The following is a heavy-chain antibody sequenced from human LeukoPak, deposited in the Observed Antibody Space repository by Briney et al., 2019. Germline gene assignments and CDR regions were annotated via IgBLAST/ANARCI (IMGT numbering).Heavy chain of an antibody. J-gene: IGHJ4*02. CDR2: ISAYNGNT. CDR3: ARARLGDGYFDY. D-gene: IGHD3-10*01. Sequence: ASVKVSFTASGYTFTIYGISWVRQAPGQGLEWMGWISAYNGNTNYAQKLQGRVTMTTDTSTSTAYMELRSLRSDDTAVYYCARARLGDGYFDYWGQGTLVTVSS. CDR1: GYTFTIYG. V-gene: IGHV1-18*04.